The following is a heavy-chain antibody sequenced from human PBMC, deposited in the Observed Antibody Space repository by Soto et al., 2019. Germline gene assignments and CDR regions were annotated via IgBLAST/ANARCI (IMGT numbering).Heavy chain of an antibody. D-gene: IGHD2-8*01. Sequence: PSETLSLTCSVSGDSISSHYWSWIRQPPGKGLEWIGYISYSGNSNYSPSPSLKSRVTMSIDTSRTQLSVRLTSVTAADTAVDYCVRHVYGTTYDHWGSGILVTVSS. J-gene: IGHJ4*02. CDR3: VRHVYGTTYDH. V-gene: IGHV4-59*08. CDR2: ISYSGNS. CDR1: GDSISSHY.